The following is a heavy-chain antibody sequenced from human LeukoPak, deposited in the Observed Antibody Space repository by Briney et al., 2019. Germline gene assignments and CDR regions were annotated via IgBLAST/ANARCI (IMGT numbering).Heavy chain of an antibody. CDR2: INHSGST. D-gene: IGHD3-16*02. CDR1: GGSFSGYY. J-gene: IGHJ4*02. CDR3: ARPYDYVWGSYRYFDY. Sequence: SETLSLTCAVYGGSFSGYYWSWIRQPPGKGLEWIGEINHSGSTNYNPSLKSRVTISVDTSKNQFSLKLSSVTAADTAVYYCARPYDYVWGSYRYFDYWGQGILVTVSS. V-gene: IGHV4-34*01.